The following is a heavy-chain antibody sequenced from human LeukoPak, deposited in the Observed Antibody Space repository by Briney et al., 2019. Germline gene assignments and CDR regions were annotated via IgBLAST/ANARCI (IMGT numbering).Heavy chain of an antibody. V-gene: IGHV4-30-2*01. CDR3: ARGNEVASLMEWLSLPPQPTNFDI. Sequence: SETLSLTCAVSGDSINSGVHSWTWVRQPPGRGLEWIGSIFHSGTTHYSPSLKSRGTISVDRSKNQFSLKLSSVTAADTAVYYCARGNEVASLMEWLSLPPQPTNFDIWGQGTMVTVSS. J-gene: IGHJ3*02. CDR2: IFHSGTT. CDR1: GDSINSGVHS. D-gene: IGHD3-3*01.